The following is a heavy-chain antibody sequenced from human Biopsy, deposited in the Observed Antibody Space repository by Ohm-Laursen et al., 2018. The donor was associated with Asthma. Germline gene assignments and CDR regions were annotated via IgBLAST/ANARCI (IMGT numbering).Heavy chain of an antibody. D-gene: IGHD3-3*01. CDR1: GFSFSEFV. CDR3: ARTFPFWSPYHAEHYQL. J-gene: IGHJ1*01. V-gene: IGHV3-30*03. Sequence: SLRLSCAASGFSFSEFVMHWVRQAPGKGLEWVAVISYDGSTKYYADSVKGRFTISRDNSKNTLYLQMSSLRVEDTAVYYCARTFPFWSPYHAEHYQLWGQGTLVTASS. CDR2: ISYDGSTK.